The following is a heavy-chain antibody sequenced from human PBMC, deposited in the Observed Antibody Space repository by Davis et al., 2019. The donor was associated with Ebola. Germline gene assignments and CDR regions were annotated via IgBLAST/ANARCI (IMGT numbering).Heavy chain of an antibody. Sequence: GESLKISCPASGITFSSYSMPWSRQAPGKGLDRVAVIAYDGGNKYYADSVKGRFTISRDNSKNTLYLQMNSLRAEDTAVYYCAKEIGYYGMDVWGQGPTVTVSS. D-gene: IGHD3-22*01. CDR3: AKEIGYYGMDV. CDR1: GITFSSYS. V-gene: IGHV3-30*18. J-gene: IGHJ6*02. CDR2: IAYDGGNK.